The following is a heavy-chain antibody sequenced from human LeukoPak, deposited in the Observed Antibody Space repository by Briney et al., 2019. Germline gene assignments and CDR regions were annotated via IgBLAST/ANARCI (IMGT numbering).Heavy chain of an antibody. CDR1: GGSFSGYY. J-gene: IGHJ4*02. V-gene: IGHV4-34*12. CDR2: TFHSGSP. D-gene: IGHD2-21*01. CDR3: ARDAGGDFDY. Sequence: SETLSLTCAVHGGSFSGYYWNWIRQPPGKALEWIGTTFHSGSPNYNPSLKSRVTISIDTSKNQFSLKLSSVTAADTAFYYCARDAGGDFDYWGQGTLVTVSS.